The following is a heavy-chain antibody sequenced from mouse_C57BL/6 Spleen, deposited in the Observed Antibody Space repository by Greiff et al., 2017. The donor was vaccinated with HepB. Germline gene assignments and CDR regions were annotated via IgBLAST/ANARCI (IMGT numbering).Heavy chain of an antibody. Sequence: VQLQQSGPELVKPGASVKISCKASGYAFSSSWMNWVKQRPGKGLEWIGRIYPGDGDTNYNGKFKGKATLTADKSSSTAYMQLSSLTSEDSAVYFCARSLYCYGSSNWYFDVWGTGTTVTVSS. CDR1: GYAFSSSW. CDR3: ARSLYCYGSSNWYFDV. D-gene: IGHD1-1*01. V-gene: IGHV1-82*01. J-gene: IGHJ1*03. CDR2: IYPGDGDT.